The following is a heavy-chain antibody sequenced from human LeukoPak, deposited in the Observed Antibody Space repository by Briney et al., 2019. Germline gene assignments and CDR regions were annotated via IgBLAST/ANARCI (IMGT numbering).Heavy chain of an antibody. D-gene: IGHD3-22*01. Sequence: SETLSLTCAVYGGSFSSYYWGWIRQPPGKGLDWIGIINYRGNTYYNPSLKSRVTISVDTSKNQFSLKLSSVTAADTAVYYCARRDSYSSGYYYFDYWGQGTLVTVSS. V-gene: IGHV4-34*01. CDR3: ARRDSYSSGYYYFDY. CDR1: GGSFSSYY. J-gene: IGHJ4*02. CDR2: INYRGNT.